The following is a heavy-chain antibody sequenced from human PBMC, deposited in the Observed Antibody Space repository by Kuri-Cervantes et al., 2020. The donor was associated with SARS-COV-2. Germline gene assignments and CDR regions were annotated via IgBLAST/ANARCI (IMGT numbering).Heavy chain of an antibody. J-gene: IGHJ6*02. CDR3: ARDRETRYSAFGGGLDV. D-gene: IGHD5-12*01. CDR1: GGTFRNIP. Sequence: SVKVSCKASGGTFRNIPISWVRQAPGQEFEWMGGITPILGTANYADDFEDRVTITADYSTRTAYMELSSLRSEDTAVYYCARDRETRYSAFGGGLDVWGQGTTVTVSS. V-gene: IGHV1-69*10. CDR2: ITPILGTA.